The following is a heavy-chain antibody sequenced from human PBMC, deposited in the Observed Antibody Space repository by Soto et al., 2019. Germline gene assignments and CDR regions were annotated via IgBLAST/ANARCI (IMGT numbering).Heavy chain of an antibody. D-gene: IGHD5-18*01. CDR1: GGSISSYY. J-gene: IGHJ4*02. V-gene: IGHV4-59*01. CDR3: ARAGLWPPHFDY. CDR2: IYYSGST. Sequence: SETLSLTCPVSGGSISSYYWSWIRQPPGKGLEWIGYIYYSGSTNYNPSLKSRVTISVDTSKNQFSLKLSSVTAADTAVYYCARAGLWPPHFDYWGQGTLVTVSS.